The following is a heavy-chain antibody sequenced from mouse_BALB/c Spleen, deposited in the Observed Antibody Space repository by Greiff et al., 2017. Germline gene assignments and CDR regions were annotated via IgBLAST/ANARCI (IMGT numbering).Heavy chain of an antibody. CDR1: GFTFSSYT. CDR3: ARGGFYYYGSSDAMDY. V-gene: IGHV5-12-2*01. Sequence: EVKLMESGGGLVQPGGSLKLSCAASGFTFSSYTMSWVRQTPEKRLEWVAYISNGGGSTYYPDTVKGRFTISRDNAKNTLYLQMSSLKSEDTAMYYCARGGFYYYGSSDAMDYWGQGTSVTVSS. J-gene: IGHJ4*01. D-gene: IGHD1-1*01. CDR2: ISNGGGST.